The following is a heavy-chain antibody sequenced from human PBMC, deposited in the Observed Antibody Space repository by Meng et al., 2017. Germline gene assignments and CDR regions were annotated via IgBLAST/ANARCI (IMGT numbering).Heavy chain of an antibody. D-gene: IGHD3-10*01. CDR3: ARSHVLLWFGEDLDY. V-gene: IGHV1-3*01. CDR1: GYTFTSYA. J-gene: IGHJ4*02. Sequence: QGQLVQSGGEVKKPGASVKVSCKASGYTFTSYAMHWVRQAPGQRLEWMGWINAGNGNTKYSQKFQGRVTITRDTSASTAYMELSSLRSEDTAVYYCARSHVLLWFGEDLDYWGQGTLVTVSS. CDR2: INAGNGNT.